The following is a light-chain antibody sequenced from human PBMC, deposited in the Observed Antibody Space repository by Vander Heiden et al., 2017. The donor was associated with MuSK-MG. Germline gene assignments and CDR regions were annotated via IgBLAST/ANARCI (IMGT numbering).Light chain of an antibody. V-gene: IGKV1-5*01. Sequence: DIQMTQSPSTLSASVGDRVTLTCRASQSISSWLAWYQKKPGKAPKLLIYDASSLESGVPSRFSGSGSGTEFTLTISSLQPDDFATYYCQQYNSYSPWTFGQGTKVEIK. J-gene: IGKJ1*01. CDR3: QQYNSYSPWT. CDR1: QSISSW. CDR2: DAS.